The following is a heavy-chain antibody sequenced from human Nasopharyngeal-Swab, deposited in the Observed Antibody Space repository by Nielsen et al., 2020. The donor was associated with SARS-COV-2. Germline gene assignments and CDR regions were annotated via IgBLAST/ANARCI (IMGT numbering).Heavy chain of an antibody. CDR3: ARGLGWRGAFDI. CDR1: GYTFTIYG. V-gene: IGHV1-18*01. Sequence: ASVKVSCKASGYTFTIYGITWVRQAPGQGLEWMGWISAYNGNTNYAQKLQGRVTMTTDTSTSTAYMELSSLRSEDTAVYYCARGLGWRGAFDIWGQGTMVTVSS. D-gene: IGHD2-15*01. J-gene: IGHJ3*02. CDR2: ISAYNGNT.